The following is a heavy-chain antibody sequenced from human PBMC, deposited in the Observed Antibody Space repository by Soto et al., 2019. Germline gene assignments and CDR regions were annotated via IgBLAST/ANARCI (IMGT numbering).Heavy chain of an antibody. J-gene: IGHJ5*02. Sequence: SETLSLTCAVYGGSFSGYYWSWIRQPPGKGLEWIGEINHSGSTNYNPSLKSRVTISVDTSKNQFSLKLSSVTAADTAVYYCARGGGSSWYWFDPWGQGTLVT. CDR3: ARGGGSSWYWFDP. D-gene: IGHD6-13*01. CDR2: INHSGST. CDR1: GGSFSGYY. V-gene: IGHV4-34*01.